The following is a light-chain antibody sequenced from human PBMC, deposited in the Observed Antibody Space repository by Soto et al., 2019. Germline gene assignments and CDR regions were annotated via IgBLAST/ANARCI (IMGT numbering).Light chain of an antibody. Sequence: DIQMTQSPSTLSASVGDRVTITCRASQSISSWLAWYHQKPGKAPKLLIFKASTLESGVPSRFSGSGSGTEFTLTISGLQPDDFANYYCQHYNSYPLTLGGGTKVDIK. CDR1: QSISSW. CDR3: QHYNSYPLT. V-gene: IGKV1-5*03. J-gene: IGKJ4*01. CDR2: KAS.